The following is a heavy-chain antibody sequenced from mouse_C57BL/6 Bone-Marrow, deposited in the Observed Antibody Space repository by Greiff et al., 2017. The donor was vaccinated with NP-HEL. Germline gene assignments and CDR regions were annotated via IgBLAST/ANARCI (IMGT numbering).Heavy chain of an antibody. D-gene: IGHD2-2*01. CDR2: ISYSGST. Sequence: EVQLVESGPGLAKPSQTLSLTCSVTGYSITSDYWNWIRKFPGNNLEYMGYISYSGSTYYYPSLKSRISITRDTSKNQYYLQLNSVTTEDTATYYCARSPLWLRRNYYAMDYWGQGTSVTVSS. J-gene: IGHJ4*01. CDR1: GYSITSDY. CDR3: ARSPLWLRRNYYAMDY. V-gene: IGHV3-8*01.